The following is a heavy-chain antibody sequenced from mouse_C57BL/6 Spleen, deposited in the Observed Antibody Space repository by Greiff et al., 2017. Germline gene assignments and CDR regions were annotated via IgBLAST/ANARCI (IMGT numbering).Heavy chain of an antibody. CDR2: LDPETGGT. Sequence: VQLQQSGAELVRPGASVTLSCKASGYTFTDYVMHWVKQTPVPGLEWIGALDPETGGTAYNQKFKGKAILTADKSSSTAYMELRSLTSEDAAVYDCTHRAFAYWGQGTLVTVSA. V-gene: IGHV1-15*01. CDR3: THRAFAY. J-gene: IGHJ3*01. CDR1: GYTFTDYV. D-gene: IGHD3-1*01.